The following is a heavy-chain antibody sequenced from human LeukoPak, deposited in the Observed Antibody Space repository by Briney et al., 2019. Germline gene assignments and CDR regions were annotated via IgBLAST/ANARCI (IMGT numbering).Heavy chain of an antibody. CDR1: GFTFSNYD. CDR3: ARVMMGATVTTFHYYCMDV. D-gene: IGHD4-11*01. V-gene: IGHV3-21*01. CDR2: ITSSSSHI. Sequence: PGGSLRLSCAASGFTFSNYDMSWVRQAPGKGLERVASITSSSSHIYYADSVKGRFTISRDNAKNALYLQMNSLRAEDTAIYYCARVMMGATVTTFHYYCMDVWGVGTTVTVSS. J-gene: IGHJ6*03.